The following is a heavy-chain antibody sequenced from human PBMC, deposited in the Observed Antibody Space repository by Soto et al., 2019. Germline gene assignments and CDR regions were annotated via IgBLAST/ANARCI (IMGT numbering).Heavy chain of an antibody. CDR1: GYTLTELS. Sequence: GASVKVSCKVSGYTLTELSMHWVRQAPGKGLEWMGGFDPEDGETIYAQKFQGRVTMTEDTSTDTAYIELSSLRSEDTAVYYFATTRGRVYDFWSGYRRAAFDIWGQGTMVTVSS. J-gene: IGHJ3*02. CDR2: FDPEDGET. V-gene: IGHV1-24*01. D-gene: IGHD3-3*01. CDR3: ATTRGRVYDFWSGYRRAAFDI.